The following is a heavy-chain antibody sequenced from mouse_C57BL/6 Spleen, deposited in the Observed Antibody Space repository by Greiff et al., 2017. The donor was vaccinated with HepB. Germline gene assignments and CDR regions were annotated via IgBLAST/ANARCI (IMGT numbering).Heavy chain of an antibody. J-gene: IGHJ2*01. V-gene: IGHV1-69*01. CDR1: GYTFTSYW. CDR2: IDPSDSYT. D-gene: IGHD1-1*01. CDR3: ARSHLGTTVVADY. Sequence: QVQLQQPGAELVMPGASVKLSCKASGYTFTSYWMHWVKQRPGQGLEWIGEIDPSDSYTNYNQKFKGKSTLTVDKSSSTAYMQLSSLTSEDSAVYYCARSHLGTTVVADYWGQGTTLTGSS.